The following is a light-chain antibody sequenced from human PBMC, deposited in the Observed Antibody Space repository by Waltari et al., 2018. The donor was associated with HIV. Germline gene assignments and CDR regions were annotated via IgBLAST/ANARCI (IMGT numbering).Light chain of an antibody. CDR2: RNN. Sequence: QSVLTQPPSASGTPGQRVTISCSGSRSNIGNNDVYWFQHLPGTAHKLLIYRNNQRPSGVPDRFTGSKSGTSASLAISGLRSEDEADYYCDAWDNSLSGRVFGGGTKLTVL. CDR3: DAWDNSLSGRV. CDR1: RSNIGNND. V-gene: IGLV1-47*01. J-gene: IGLJ3*02.